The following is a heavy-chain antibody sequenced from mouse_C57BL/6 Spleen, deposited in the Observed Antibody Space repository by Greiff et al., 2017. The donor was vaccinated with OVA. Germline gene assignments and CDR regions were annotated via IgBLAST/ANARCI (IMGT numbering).Heavy chain of an antibody. D-gene: IGHD1-1*01. CDR3: ARKGAGSSYSWFAY. J-gene: IGHJ3*01. CDR2: IDPSDSYT. CDR1: GYTFTSYW. V-gene: IGHV1-50*01. Sequence: QVQLKQPGAELVKPGASVKLSCKASGYTFTSYWMQWVKQRPGQGLEWIGEIDPSDSYTNYNPKFKGKATLTVDTSSSTAYMQVSSLTSEDSAVYYGARKGAGSSYSWFAYWGQGTLVTVSA.